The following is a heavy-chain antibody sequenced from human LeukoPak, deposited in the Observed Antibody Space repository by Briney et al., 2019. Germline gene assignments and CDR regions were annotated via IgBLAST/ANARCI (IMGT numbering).Heavy chain of an antibody. CDR1: GFTLNSNY. D-gene: IGHD4-17*01. CDR2: ILRGGST. Sequence: PGGSLRLSCAVSGFTLNSNYVVWVRQAPGKWLEWVSVILRGGSTSYAESVKGRFTISRDTSKNTVYLQLNSLRVEDTAVYYCARERFGDYINWFDPWGEGTLVSVSS. CDR3: ARERFGDYINWFDP. V-gene: IGHV3-53*01. J-gene: IGHJ5*02.